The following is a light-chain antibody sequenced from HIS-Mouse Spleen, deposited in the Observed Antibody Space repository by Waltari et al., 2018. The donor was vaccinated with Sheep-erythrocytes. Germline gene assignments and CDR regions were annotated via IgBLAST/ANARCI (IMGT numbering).Light chain of an antibody. J-gene: IGLJ1*01. CDR2: GVS. CDR1: SSDVGGYNY. Sequence: QSALTQPRSVSGSPGQSVTISCTGTSSDVGGYNYVSWYQQHPGKAPKLMIYGVSKRPSGVPYRFSGSKSGNTASLTISGLQAEDEADYYCCSYAGSYNHVFATGTKVTVL. V-gene: IGLV2-11*01. CDR3: CSYAGSYNHV.